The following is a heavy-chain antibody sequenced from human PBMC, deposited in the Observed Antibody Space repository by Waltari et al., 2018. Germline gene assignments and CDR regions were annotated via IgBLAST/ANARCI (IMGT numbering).Heavy chain of an antibody. J-gene: IGHJ4*02. CDR1: GLSIRGYT. D-gene: IGHD3-16*02. CDR2: FIPLSGSQ. V-gene: IGHV1-69*12. CDR3: ARGYRYASSERFYLDY. Sequence: QVQLAQSGAEVKSPGSSVTISCKASGLSIRGYTSSWVRQAPGQGLEWMGGFIPLSGSQIYTQKFQGRLTMTADGSTRTTVMELRNLRYEDTAVYFCARGYRYASSERFYLDYWGQGTPVIVSS.